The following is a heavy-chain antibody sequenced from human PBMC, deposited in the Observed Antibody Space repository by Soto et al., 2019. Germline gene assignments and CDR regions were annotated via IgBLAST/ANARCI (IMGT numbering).Heavy chain of an antibody. J-gene: IGHJ4*02. Sequence: GSPRLSCAASGFNFRSYAMSWVRQAPGKGLEWLSAISGSGSTTYFADSVKGRFNSSRDNSKNTLYLQMTDLRAEDTGVYFCAKGLAAMAVAGTGPFDFWGQGNLVTVSS. CDR2: ISGSGSTT. D-gene: IGHD6-19*01. CDR3: AKGLAAMAVAGTGPFDF. CDR1: GFNFRSYA. V-gene: IGHV3-23*01.